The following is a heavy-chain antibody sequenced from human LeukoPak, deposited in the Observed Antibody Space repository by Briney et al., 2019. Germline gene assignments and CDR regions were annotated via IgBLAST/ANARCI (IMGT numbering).Heavy chain of an antibody. CDR2: ISAYNGNT. V-gene: IGHV1-18*01. J-gene: IGHJ4*02. CDR1: GYTFTSYG. D-gene: IGHD6-13*01. Sequence: GASVKVSCKASGYTFTSYGISWVRQAPGQGLEWMGWISAYNGNTNYAQKLQGRVTMTTDTSTSTAYMELRSLRSDDTAVYFCARATGLAAAALVIGDYWGQGTLVTVSS. CDR3: ARATGLAAAALVIGDY.